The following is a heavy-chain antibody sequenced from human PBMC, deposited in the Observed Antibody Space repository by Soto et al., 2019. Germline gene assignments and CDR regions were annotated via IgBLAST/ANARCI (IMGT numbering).Heavy chain of an antibody. Sequence: TLSLTCTVSGGSISSYYWSWIRQPPGKGLEWIGYIYYSGSTNYNPSLKSRVTISVDTSKNQFSLKLSSVTAADTAVYYCARGSSGGYYYYYGMDVWGQGTTVTVSS. CDR2: IYYSGST. D-gene: IGHD3-22*01. CDR3: ARGSSGGYYYYYGMDV. V-gene: IGHV4-59*01. CDR1: GGSISSYY. J-gene: IGHJ6*01.